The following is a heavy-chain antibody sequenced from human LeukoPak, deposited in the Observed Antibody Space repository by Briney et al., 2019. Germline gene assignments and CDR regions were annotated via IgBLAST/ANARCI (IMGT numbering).Heavy chain of an antibody. CDR1: GFTFSSYG. CDR2: IWYDGSNK. Sequence: GRSLRLSCAASGFTFSSYGMHWVRQAPGKGLEWVAVIWYDGSNKYYADSVKGRFTISRDNSKNTLYLQMNSLRAEDTAVYYCAKVEQQLVLGYFDYWGQGTLVTVSS. D-gene: IGHD6-13*01. J-gene: IGHJ4*02. CDR3: AKVEQQLVLGYFDY. V-gene: IGHV3-33*06.